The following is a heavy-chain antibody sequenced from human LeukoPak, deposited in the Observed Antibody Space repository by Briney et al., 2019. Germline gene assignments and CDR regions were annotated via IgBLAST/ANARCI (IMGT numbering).Heavy chain of an antibody. CDR3: ARSDDSSGYAAVDI. D-gene: IGHD3-22*01. J-gene: IGHJ3*02. V-gene: IGHV1-69*06. CDR1: GFTLTAYY. CDR2: IIPIFGTA. Sequence: AASVKVSCKASGFTLTAYYMHWVRQAPGQGLEWMGGIIPIFGTANYAQKFQGRVTITADKSTSTAYMELSSLRSEDTAVYYCARSDDSSGYAAVDIGAQGTMVTLPS.